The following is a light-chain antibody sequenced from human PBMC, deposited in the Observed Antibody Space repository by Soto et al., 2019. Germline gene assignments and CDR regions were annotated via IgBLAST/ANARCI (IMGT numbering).Light chain of an antibody. CDR2: DVS. CDR1: SSDVGGYNY. Sequence: QSALTQPASVSGSPGQSITISCTGTSSDVGGYNYVSWFQQHPGKAPRLILYDVSNRPSGVSNRFSGSKSGSTASLTISGLQAEDEADYYCGSYRSSNLVVFGGGTKLTVL. V-gene: IGLV2-14*01. J-gene: IGLJ2*01. CDR3: GSYRSSNLVV.